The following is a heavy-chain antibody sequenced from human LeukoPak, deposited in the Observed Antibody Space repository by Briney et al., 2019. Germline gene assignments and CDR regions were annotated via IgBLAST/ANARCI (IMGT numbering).Heavy chain of an antibody. CDR2: IFPDDSHT. D-gene: IGHD1-7*01. CDR1: GYTFTNCW. Sequence: GESLKISCKGSGYTFTNCWIAWVRQMPGKGLESMGTIFPDDSHTTYSPSFQGQVTISADKSINTAHLQWSSLKASDTAIYYCARATTGTRTVDYWGQGTLVTVSS. V-gene: IGHV5-51*01. CDR3: ARATTGTRTVDY. J-gene: IGHJ4*02.